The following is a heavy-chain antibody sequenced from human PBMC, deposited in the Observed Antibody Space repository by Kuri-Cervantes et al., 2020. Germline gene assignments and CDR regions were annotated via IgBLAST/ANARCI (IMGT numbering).Heavy chain of an antibody. J-gene: IGHJ4*02. CDR3: TASDQWDFDY. CDR1: GFIFRDHY. V-gene: IGHV3-72*01. D-gene: IGHD1-26*01. Sequence: GESLKISCGASGFIFRDHYMDWVRQAPGKGLEWVGRIRNRANSYTTEYAASVKGRFTISRDDSRDSLYLQMNSLKIDDTAVYYCTASDQWDFDYWGQGALVTVSS. CDR2: IRNRANSYTT.